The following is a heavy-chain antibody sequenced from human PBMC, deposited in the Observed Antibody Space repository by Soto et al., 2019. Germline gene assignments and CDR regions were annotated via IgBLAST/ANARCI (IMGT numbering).Heavy chain of an antibody. J-gene: IGHJ4*02. D-gene: IGHD4-4*01. Sequence: SETLSLTCAVYGGSFSGYYWSWIRQPPGKGLKWMGEINHSGSTNYNPSLKSRVTISVDTSKNQFSMKPSSVPGGDTAEYSCARGGDRTVTTDYFDYWGQGTLVTVSS. CDR1: GGSFSGYY. CDR2: INHSGST. CDR3: ARGGDRTVTTDYFDY. V-gene: IGHV4-34*01.